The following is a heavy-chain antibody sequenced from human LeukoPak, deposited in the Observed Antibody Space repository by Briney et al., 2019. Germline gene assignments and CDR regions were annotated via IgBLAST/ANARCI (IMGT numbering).Heavy chain of an antibody. D-gene: IGHD4-17*01. CDR2: IYYSGST. J-gene: IGHJ4*02. CDR3: AREDYDARLWSFDY. Sequence: SETLSLTCTVSGGSISSSSYYWGWIRQPPGKGLEWIGSIYYSGSTYYNPSLKSRVTISVDTSKNQFSLKLSSVTAADTAVYYCAREDYDARLWSFDYWGQGTLVTVSS. CDR1: GGSISSSSYY. V-gene: IGHV4-39*07.